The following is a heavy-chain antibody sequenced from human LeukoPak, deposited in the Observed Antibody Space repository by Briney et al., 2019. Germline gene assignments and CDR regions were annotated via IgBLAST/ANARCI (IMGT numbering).Heavy chain of an antibody. CDR1: GYTFNSYG. D-gene: IGHD2-2*01. Sequence: GASVKVSCKASGYTFNSYGISWVRQAPGQGLEWIGLISAYNGNTNYAQKLQGRVTMTTDTSTSTAYMELRSLRSDDTAVYYCARQRGSTSWSSYYYYMDVWGKGTTVTVSS. CDR3: ARQRGSTSWSSYYYYMDV. V-gene: IGHV1-18*01. J-gene: IGHJ6*03. CDR2: ISAYNGNT.